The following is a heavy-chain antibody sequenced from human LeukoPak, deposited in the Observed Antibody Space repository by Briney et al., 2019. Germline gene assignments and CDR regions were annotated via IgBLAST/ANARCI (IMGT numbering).Heavy chain of an antibody. CDR2: ISSSSSYI. CDR1: GFTFSSYS. Sequence: GGSLRLSCAASGFTFSSYSMNWVRQAPGKGLEWVSSISSSSSYIYYADSVKGRFTISRDNGKNSLYLQMNSLRAEDTAVYYCARGGDGYNNVDYWGQGTLVTVSS. V-gene: IGHV3-21*01. D-gene: IGHD5-24*01. J-gene: IGHJ4*02. CDR3: ARGGDGYNNVDY.